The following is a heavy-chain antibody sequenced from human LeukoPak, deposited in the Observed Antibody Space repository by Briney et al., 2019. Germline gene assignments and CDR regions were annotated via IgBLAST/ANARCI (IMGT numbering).Heavy chain of an antibody. V-gene: IGHV4-59*01. CDR3: ARDQVD. Sequence: SETLSLTCTVSGGSISSYYWSWIRQPPGKGLEWIGYIYYSGSTNYDPSLKSRVTISVDTSKNQFSLKLSSVIAADTAVYYCARDQVDWGQGTLVTVSS. CDR1: GGSISSYY. CDR2: IYYSGST. J-gene: IGHJ4*02.